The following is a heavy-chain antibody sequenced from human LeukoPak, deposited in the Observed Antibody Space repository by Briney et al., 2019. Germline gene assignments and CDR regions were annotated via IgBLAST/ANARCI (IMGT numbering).Heavy chain of an antibody. D-gene: IGHD1-1*01. J-gene: IGHJ4*02. CDR1: GFTFSDYY. V-gene: IGHV3-11*01. CDR2: ISSSGNTT. CDR3: AKLTQQTDY. Sequence: GGSLRLSCAASGFTFSDYYMSWIRQAPGKGLECVSYISSSGNTTYHADSVKGRFTISRDNSKNTLYMQMNSLRAEDTAVYYCAKLTQQTDYWGQGTLVTVSS.